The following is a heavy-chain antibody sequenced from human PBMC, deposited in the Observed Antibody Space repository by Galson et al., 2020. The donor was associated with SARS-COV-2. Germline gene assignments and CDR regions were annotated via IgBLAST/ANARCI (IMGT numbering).Heavy chain of an antibody. V-gene: IGHV3-53*01. D-gene: IGHD2-2*01. CDR2: IYSGGST. CDR1: GFTVSSNY. Sequence: GESLKISCAASGFTVSSNYMSWVRQAPGKGLEWVSVIYSGGSTYYADSVKGRFTISRDNSKNTLYLQMNSLRAEDTAVYYCASLGYCSSTSCPFDYWGQGTLVTVSS. CDR3: ASLGYCSSTSCPFDY. J-gene: IGHJ4*02.